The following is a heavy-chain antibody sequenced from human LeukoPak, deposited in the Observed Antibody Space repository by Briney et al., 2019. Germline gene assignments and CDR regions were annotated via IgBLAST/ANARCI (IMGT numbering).Heavy chain of an antibody. CDR3: ARDEWELGFETFDI. J-gene: IGHJ3*02. D-gene: IGHD1-26*01. Sequence: PGGSLRLSCAASGFTFSSYEMNWVRQAPGKGLEWVSSISSSSSYIYYADSVKGRFTISRDNAKNSLYLQMNSLRAEDTAVYYCARDEWELGFETFDIWGQGTMVTVSS. CDR2: ISSSSSYI. V-gene: IGHV3-21*01. CDR1: GFTFSSYE.